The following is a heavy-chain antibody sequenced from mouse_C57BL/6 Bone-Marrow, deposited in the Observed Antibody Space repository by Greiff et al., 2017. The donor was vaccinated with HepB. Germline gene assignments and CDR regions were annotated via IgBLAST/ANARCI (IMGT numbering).Heavy chain of an antibody. CDR2: IYPGSGST. J-gene: IGHJ3*01. CDR1: GYTFTSYW. D-gene: IGHD2-3*01. Sequence: VQLQQPGAELVKPGASVKMSCKASGYTFTSYWITWVKQRPGQGLEWIGDIYPGSGSTNYNEKFKSKATLTVDTSSSTAYMQLSSLTSEDSAVYYCARNGYYPAWFACWGQGTLVTVSA. CDR3: ARNGYYPAWFAC. V-gene: IGHV1-55*01.